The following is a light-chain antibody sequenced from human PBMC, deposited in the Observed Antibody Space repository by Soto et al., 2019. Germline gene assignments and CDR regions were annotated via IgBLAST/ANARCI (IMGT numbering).Light chain of an antibody. CDR3: HSYDSSLSGVV. CDR1: SSNIGAGYD. CDR2: GNS. V-gene: IGLV1-40*01. J-gene: IGLJ2*01. Sequence: QSVLTQPPSVSGAPGQRVTISCTGSSSNIGAGYDVHWYQQLPGTAPKLLIYGNSNRPSGVPVRFSGSKSGTSASLAITGLQAEDEADYYCHSYDSSLSGVVFGGGTKLTVL.